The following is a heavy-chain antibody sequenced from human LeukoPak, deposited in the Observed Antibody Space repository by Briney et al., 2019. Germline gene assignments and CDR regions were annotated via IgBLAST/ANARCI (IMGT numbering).Heavy chain of an antibody. Sequence: SETLSPTCAVSGDSISCCYWTWIRQSAGKGLEWIGRVLVSGSTNYNPSLQGRVTMSVDRSKSQFSLSLSSVTAADTAVYYCVRQGYNYGAFNAWGQGTLVTVSS. CDR1: GDSISCCY. D-gene: IGHD5-18*01. CDR3: VRQGYNYGAFNA. V-gene: IGHV4-4*07. CDR2: VLVSGST. J-gene: IGHJ4*02.